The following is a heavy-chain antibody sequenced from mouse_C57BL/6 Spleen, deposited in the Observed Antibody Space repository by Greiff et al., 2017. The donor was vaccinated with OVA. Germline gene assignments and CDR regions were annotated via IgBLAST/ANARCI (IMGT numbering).Heavy chain of an antibody. Sequence: VQLQQSGPVLVKPGASVKMSCKASGYTFTDYYMNWVKQSHGKSLEWIGVINPYNGGTSYNQKFKGKATLTVDKSSSTAYMELNSLTSEDSAVYYCARGAFYGNYVDYAMDYWGQGTSVTVSS. CDR2: INPYNGGT. D-gene: IGHD2-10*01. V-gene: IGHV1-19*01. J-gene: IGHJ4*01. CDR1: GYTFTDYY. CDR3: ARGAFYGNYVDYAMDY.